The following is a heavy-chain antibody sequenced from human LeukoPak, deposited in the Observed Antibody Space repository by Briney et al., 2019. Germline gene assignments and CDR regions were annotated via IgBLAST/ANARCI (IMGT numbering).Heavy chain of an antibody. CDR3: ACHDSSGYLHYFDY. Sequence: SVKVSCKASGYTFTSYYMHWVRQAPGQGLEWMGGIIPIFGTANYAQKFQGRVTITADKSTSTAYMELSSLRSEDTAVYYCACHDSSGYLHYFDYWGQGTLVTVSS. CDR2: IIPIFGTA. V-gene: IGHV1-69*06. CDR1: GYTFTSYY. J-gene: IGHJ4*02. D-gene: IGHD3-22*01.